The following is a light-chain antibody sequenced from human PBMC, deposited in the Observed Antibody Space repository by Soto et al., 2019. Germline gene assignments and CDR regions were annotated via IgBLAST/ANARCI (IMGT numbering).Light chain of an antibody. CDR1: SSDVGGYNY. CDR2: DVS. V-gene: IGLV2-14*01. CDR3: SSYTSRSTLVV. Sequence: QSALTQPASVPGSPGQSIAISCTGTSSDVGGYNYVSWYQQHQGKAPKLMIYDVSNRPSGVSNRFSGSKSGNTASLTISGLQAEDEADYYCSSYTSRSTLVVFGGGTKVTVL. J-gene: IGLJ2*01.